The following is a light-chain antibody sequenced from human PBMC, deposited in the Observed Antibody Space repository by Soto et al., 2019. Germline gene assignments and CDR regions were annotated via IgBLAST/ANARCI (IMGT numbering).Light chain of an antibody. CDR2: GNT. CDR3: QSYDSSLTVV. V-gene: IGLV1-40*01. Sequence: QSVLTQPPSVSGAPGQRVTISCTGRRSNIGAGYDVHWYQQFPGTTPKFLIYGNTNRPSGVPDRFSASKSGTSASLDITGLQAEDEAEYFCQSYDSSLTVVFGGGTKVTVL. CDR1: RSNIGAGYD. J-gene: IGLJ2*01.